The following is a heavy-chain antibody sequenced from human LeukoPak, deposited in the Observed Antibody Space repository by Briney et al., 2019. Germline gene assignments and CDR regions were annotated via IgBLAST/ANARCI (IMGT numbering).Heavy chain of an antibody. D-gene: IGHD6-13*01. V-gene: IGHV1-18*01. J-gene: IGHJ5*02. Sequence: GASVKVSCKASGYTFTSYGISWVRQAPGQGLEWMGWISAYNGNTNYAQKLQGRVTMTTDTSTSTAYMELRSLRSEDTAVYYCAREGLSSSCLEMCGFDPWGQGTLVTVSS. CDR2: ISAYNGNT. CDR1: GYTFTSYG. CDR3: AREGLSSSCLEMCGFDP.